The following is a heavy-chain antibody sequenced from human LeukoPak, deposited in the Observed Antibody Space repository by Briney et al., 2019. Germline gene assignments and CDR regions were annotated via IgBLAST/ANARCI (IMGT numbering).Heavy chain of an antibody. CDR2: INSDGSSA. D-gene: IGHD6-13*01. J-gene: IGHJ4*02. CDR3: ARDGVIAATGTEFDC. Sequence: PGGSLRLSCAASGFTFSTSWMHWVRQAPGKGLVWVSRINSDGSSASYADSVKGRFTISRDNAKNTLYLQMNSLRAEDTALYYCARDGVIAATGTEFDCWGQGTLVTVSS. V-gene: IGHV3-74*01. CDR1: GFTFSTSW.